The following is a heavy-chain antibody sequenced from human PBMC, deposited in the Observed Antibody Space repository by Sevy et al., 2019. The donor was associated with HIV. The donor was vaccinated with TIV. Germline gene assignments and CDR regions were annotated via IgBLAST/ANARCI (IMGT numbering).Heavy chain of an antibody. J-gene: IGHJ4*02. V-gene: IGHV3-49*03. CDR1: GFTFGGYS. CDR2: IRTKADGGTK. D-gene: IGHD6-19*01. Sequence: GGSLRLSCTASGFTFGGYSMTWFRQAPGKGLEWVGFIRTKADGGTKEYAGCVKGRFTISSDDSKNIAHLQMNSLKTEEAAVYYCGRGHYSCAWYGGDFDYWGQGTMVTVSS. CDR3: GRGHYSCAWYGGDFDY.